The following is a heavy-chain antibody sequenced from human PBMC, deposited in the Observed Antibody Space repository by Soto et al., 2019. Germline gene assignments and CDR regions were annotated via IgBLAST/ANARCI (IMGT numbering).Heavy chain of an antibody. V-gene: IGHV3-23*01. Sequence: EVQVLESGGGLVQPGGSLRLSCVVSVFPFGANAMSWVRQAPGKGLEWVSGLSNTGRRTSYADSVKGRFNISRDNSENTVYLQMTSLRVEDTAVYYCATEMGATQGPFDNWCQGTLVTVSS. CDR2: LSNTGRRT. D-gene: IGHD1-26*01. J-gene: IGHJ4*02. CDR3: ATEMGATQGPFDN. CDR1: VFPFGANA.